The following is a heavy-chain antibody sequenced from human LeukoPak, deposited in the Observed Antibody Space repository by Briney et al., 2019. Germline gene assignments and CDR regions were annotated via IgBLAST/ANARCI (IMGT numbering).Heavy chain of an antibody. Sequence: GGSLRPSCAASGFTFSSYGMHWVRQAPGKGLEWVAVIPYDGSNKYYADSVKGRFTISRDNSKNTLYLQMNSLRAEDTAVYFCARDGGSFSYNMDVWGQGTTVTVSS. CDR1: GFTFSSYG. J-gene: IGHJ6*02. CDR2: IPYDGSNK. CDR3: ARDGGSFSYNMDV. V-gene: IGHV3-30*03. D-gene: IGHD1-26*01.